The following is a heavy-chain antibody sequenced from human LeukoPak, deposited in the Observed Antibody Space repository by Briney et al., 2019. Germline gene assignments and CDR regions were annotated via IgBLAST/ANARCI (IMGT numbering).Heavy chain of an antibody. CDR1: GGSISRYY. J-gene: IGHJ6*03. CDR2: IYTSGST. D-gene: IGHD6-13*01. V-gene: IGHV4-4*07. CDR3: ARDDLQLVRRLGRNTEYYYYYYMDV. Sequence: PSETLSLTCTVSGGSISRYYWSWIRQPAGKGLEWIGRIYTSGSTNYNPSLKSRVTMSVDTSKNQFSMQLNSVTPEDTAVYYCARDDLQLVRRLGRNTEYYYYYYMDVWGKGTTVTVSS.